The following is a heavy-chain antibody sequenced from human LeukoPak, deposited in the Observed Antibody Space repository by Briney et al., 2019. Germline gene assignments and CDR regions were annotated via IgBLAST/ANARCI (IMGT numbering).Heavy chain of an antibody. J-gene: IGHJ4*02. Sequence: GASVKVPCKASGYTFTNYGISWVRQAPGQGLEWMGWVSAYADDTNYVQKFRGRITMTTDTSTSTAYVELRSLRSDDTAVYYCARDCIGCLGFDYWGQGTLVTVSS. V-gene: IGHV1-18*01. CDR3: ARDCIGCLGFDY. CDR1: GYTFTNYG. D-gene: IGHD5/OR15-5a*01. CDR2: VSAYADDT.